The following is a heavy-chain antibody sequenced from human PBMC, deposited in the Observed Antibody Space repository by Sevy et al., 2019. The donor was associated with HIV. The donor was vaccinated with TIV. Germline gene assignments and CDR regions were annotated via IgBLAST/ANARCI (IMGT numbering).Heavy chain of an antibody. V-gene: IGHV3-21*01. CDR3: VRDQDIVVVVAAVDY. D-gene: IGHD2-15*01. CDR1: GFTFSSYS. Sequence: GGSLRLSCAASGFTFSSYSMNWVRQAPGKGLEWVSSISSSSSYIYYADSVKGRFTISRDNAKNSLYLQMNSLRAEDTAVYYCVRDQDIVVVVAAVDYWGQGTLVTVSS. J-gene: IGHJ4*02. CDR2: ISSSSSYI.